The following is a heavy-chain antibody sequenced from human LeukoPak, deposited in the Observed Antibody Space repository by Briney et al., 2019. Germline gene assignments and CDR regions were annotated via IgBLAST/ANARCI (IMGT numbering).Heavy chain of an antibody. J-gene: IGHJ3*02. CDR1: GGSISSYY. CDR3: AREAFDIVVVPAAIGAFDI. Sequence: SETLSLTCTVSGGSISSYYWSWIRQPPGKGLEWIGYIYYSGSTYYNPSLKSRVTISVDTSKNQFSLKLSSVTAADTAVYYCAREAFDIVVVPAAIGAFDIWGQGTMVTVSS. V-gene: IGHV4-59*12. CDR2: IYYSGST. D-gene: IGHD2-2*01.